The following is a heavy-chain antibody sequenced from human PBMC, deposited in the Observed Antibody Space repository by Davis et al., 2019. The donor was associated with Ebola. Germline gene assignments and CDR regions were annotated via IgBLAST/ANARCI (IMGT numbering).Heavy chain of an antibody. CDR2: ISGDGTST. D-gene: IGHD6-13*01. Sequence: GESLKISCAASGLTFNNYAMTWVRQAPGKGLEWVSAISGDGTSTYCADSVKGRSTISRDNSKNTVYLQMNSLRAEDTAIYYCAKDRGGIAAVTAWFDPWGQGTLVTVSS. CDR3: AKDRGGIAAVTAWFDP. V-gene: IGHV3-23*01. CDR1: GLTFNNYA. J-gene: IGHJ5*02.